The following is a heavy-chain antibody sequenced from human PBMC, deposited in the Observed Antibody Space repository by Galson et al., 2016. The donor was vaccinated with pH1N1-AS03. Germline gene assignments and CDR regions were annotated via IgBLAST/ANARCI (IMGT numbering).Heavy chain of an antibody. V-gene: IGHV1-3*01. J-gene: IGHJ6*02. CDR3: ARGRGSYGMDV. Sequence: SVKVSCKASGYTFISYVMHWVRQAPGQRLEWMGWINAGNGNTTYPQSFQGRVTITRDTSASKAYMELSSLRSEDTAVYYCARGRGSYGMDVWGQGTLVTVSS. CDR1: GYTFISYV. CDR2: INAGNGNT. D-gene: IGHD1-26*01.